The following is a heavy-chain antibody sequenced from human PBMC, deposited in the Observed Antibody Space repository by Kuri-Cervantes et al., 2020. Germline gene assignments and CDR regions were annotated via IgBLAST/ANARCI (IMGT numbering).Heavy chain of an antibody. Sequence: GGSLRLSCAASGFISSSYGMHWVRQAPGKGLEWVAFIRYDGSNKYYADSVKGRFTISRDNSKNTLYLQMNSLRAEDTAVYYCVMGDDFSAREEYYYYYMDVWGKGTTVTVSS. J-gene: IGHJ6*03. CDR1: GFISSSYG. CDR3: VMGDDFSAREEYYYYYMDV. V-gene: IGHV3-30*02. CDR2: IRYDGSNK. D-gene: IGHD2/OR15-2a*01.